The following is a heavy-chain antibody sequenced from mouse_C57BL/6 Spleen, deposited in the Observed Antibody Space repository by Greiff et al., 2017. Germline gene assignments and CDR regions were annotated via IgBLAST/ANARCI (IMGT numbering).Heavy chain of an antibody. Sequence: QVQLQQSGAELVRPGTSVKVSCKASGYAFTNYLIEWVKQRPGQGLEWIGVINPGSGGTNYNEKFKGKATLTADKSSSTAYMQLSSLTSEDSAVYFCARSGSNYSAWFADWGQGTLVTVSA. CDR1: GYAFTNYL. J-gene: IGHJ3*01. V-gene: IGHV1-54*01. CDR2: INPGSGGT. D-gene: IGHD2-5*01. CDR3: ARSGSNYSAWFAD.